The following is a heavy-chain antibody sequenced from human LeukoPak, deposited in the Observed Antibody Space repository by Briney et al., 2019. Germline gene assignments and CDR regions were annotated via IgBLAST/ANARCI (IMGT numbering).Heavy chain of an antibody. CDR1: GFTFSSYW. Sequence: GGSLRLSCAASGFTFSSYWMSWVRQAPGKGLEWVANIKQDGSEKYYVDSVKGRFTISRDDSKNTLYLQMNSLRVEDTAAYYCVKEGGFRIPFDYWGQGTLVTVSS. CDR2: IKQDGSEK. V-gene: IGHV3-7*03. J-gene: IGHJ4*02. CDR3: VKEGGFRIPFDY. D-gene: IGHD2-15*01.